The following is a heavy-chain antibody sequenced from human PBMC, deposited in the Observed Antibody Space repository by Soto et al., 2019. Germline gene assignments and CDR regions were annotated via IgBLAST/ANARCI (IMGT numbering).Heavy chain of an antibody. Sequence: SETLSLTCTVSGGSISSDANFWSWIRQFPGRGLEWIGYISYTGRTYYTPSLNSRLTISLDTSKNLFSLRLSAVTAADTAVYFCARGSFSSSSSWFDPWGQGTLVTVSS. CDR1: GGSISSDANF. CDR3: ARGSFSSSSSWFDP. V-gene: IGHV4-31*03. CDR2: ISYTGRT. D-gene: IGHD6-6*01. J-gene: IGHJ5*02.